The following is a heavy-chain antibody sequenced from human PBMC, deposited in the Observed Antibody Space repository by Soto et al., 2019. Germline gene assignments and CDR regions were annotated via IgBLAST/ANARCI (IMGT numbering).Heavy chain of an antibody. CDR3: TGITWFRGMDV. J-gene: IGHJ6*02. Sequence: RTLSLTSVHSGERVSVNIAGWRWIRQSATRGLEWQGWTYYMSKWNNEYALSVTSRIPITPDTSKYQFSLPLYSVNPEDKAVYYCTGITWFRGMDVWGQGNPGPVS. V-gene: IGHV6-1*01. D-gene: IGHD3-10*01. CDR1: GERVSVNIAG. CDR2: TYYMSKWNN.